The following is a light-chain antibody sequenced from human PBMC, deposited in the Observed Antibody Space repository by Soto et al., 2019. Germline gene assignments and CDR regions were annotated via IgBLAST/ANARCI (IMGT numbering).Light chain of an antibody. CDR1: RDISNS. J-gene: IGKJ2*01. Sequence: DIQMTQSPSSVSASVGDRLTITCRASRDISNSLAWYQQTPGKAPKLLLRGASSLHRGVPSRFSGGGAGTEFTLTISSLQPEDFANYYCQQTSALPRTFGQGTKVDIK. V-gene: IGKV1-12*01. CDR3: QQTSALPRT. CDR2: GAS.